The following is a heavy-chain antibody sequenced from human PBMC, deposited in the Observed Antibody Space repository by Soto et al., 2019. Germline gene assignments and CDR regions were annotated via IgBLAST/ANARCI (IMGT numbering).Heavy chain of an antibody. CDR2: INAGNGNT. V-gene: IGHV1-3*01. Sequence: QVQLVQSGAEVKKPGASVKVSCKASGYTFTSYAMHWVRQAPGQRLEWMGWINAGNGNTKYSQKFQGRVTITRDTPGSTANMEQSSRRSEDTAVYSCARGYSGSWYTYSQHGGQGTLVTVSS. J-gene: IGHJ1*01. CDR3: ARGYSGSWYTYSQH. D-gene: IGHD6-13*01. CDR1: GYTFTSYA.